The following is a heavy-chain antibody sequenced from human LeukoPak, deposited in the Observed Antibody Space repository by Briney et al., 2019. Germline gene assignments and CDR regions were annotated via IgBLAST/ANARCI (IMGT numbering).Heavy chain of an antibody. D-gene: IGHD5-24*01. Sequence: TSETLSLTCTVSGGSISSGSYYWSWIRQPAGKGLEWIGRIYTSGSTNYNPSLKSRVTISVDTSKNQFSLKLSSVTAADTAVYYCARDATAQLQSGWFDPWGQGTLVTVSS. CDR1: GGSISSGSYY. J-gene: IGHJ5*02. CDR2: IYTSGST. CDR3: ARDATAQLQSGWFDP. V-gene: IGHV4-61*02.